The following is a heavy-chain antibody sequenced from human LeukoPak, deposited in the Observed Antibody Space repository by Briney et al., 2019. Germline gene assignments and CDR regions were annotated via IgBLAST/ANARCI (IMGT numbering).Heavy chain of an antibody. D-gene: IGHD2-21*01. J-gene: IGHJ4*02. Sequence: SETLSLTCTVSGGSFSSGGYYWSWIGQHPGKGLEWIGYIYYSGSTYYNPSLKSRVTISVDTSKNQFSLKLSSVTAADTAVYYCARCVAYFDYWGQGTLVTVSS. CDR1: GGSFSSGGYY. CDR3: ARCVAYFDY. CDR2: IYYSGST. V-gene: IGHV4-31*03.